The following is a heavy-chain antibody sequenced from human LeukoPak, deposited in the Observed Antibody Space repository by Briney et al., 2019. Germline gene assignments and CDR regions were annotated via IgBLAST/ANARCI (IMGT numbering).Heavy chain of an antibody. D-gene: IGHD6-13*01. J-gene: IGHJ4*02. CDR2: ISSSSSTT. CDR1: GFTFSSYS. CDR3: AKEGGSWYYFDY. V-gene: IGHV3-48*01. Sequence: GGSLRLSCAASGFTFSSYSMNWVRQAPGKGLEWISYISSSSSTTHYADSVKGRFTISRDNAKNSLYLQMNSLRAEDTAVYYCAKEGGSWYYFDYWGQGTLVTVSS.